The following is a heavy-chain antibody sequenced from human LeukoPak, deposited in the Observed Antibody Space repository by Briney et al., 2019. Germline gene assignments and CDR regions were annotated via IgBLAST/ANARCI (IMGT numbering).Heavy chain of an antibody. CDR1: GFTFSDYY. Sequence: GGSLRLSCVASGFTFSDYYMSWIRQAPGKGLEWVSYISSSGSTIYYADSVKGRFTISRDNAKNSLYLQMNSLRAEDTAVYYCAKDLGYDILTGLDYWGQGTLVTVSS. J-gene: IGHJ4*02. V-gene: IGHV3-11*01. D-gene: IGHD3-9*01. CDR2: ISSSGSTI. CDR3: AKDLGYDILTGLDY.